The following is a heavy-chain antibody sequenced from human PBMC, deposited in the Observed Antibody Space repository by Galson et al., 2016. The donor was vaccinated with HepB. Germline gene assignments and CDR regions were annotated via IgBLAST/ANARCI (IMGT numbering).Heavy chain of an antibody. CDR3: AKDPLLLGVVMSAATS. D-gene: IGHD2-15*01. J-gene: IGHJ1*01. Sequence: SLRLSCATSGFTVSTNSMSWVRQAPGRGLEWVSLIHSGGTTYYADSVKGRFTISRDNSKNTLYLQMNSLRAEDTAVYYCAKDPLLLGVVMSAATSWGQGTLVTVSP. CDR1: GFTVSTNS. CDR2: IHSGGTT. V-gene: IGHV3-53*05.